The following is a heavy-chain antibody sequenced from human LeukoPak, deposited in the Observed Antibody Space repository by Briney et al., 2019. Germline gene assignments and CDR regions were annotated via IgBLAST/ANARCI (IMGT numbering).Heavy chain of an antibody. Sequence: PGASLRLSCAASAFKFRDYYMSWIRQAPGKGLEWISYISMSGSVIQYSDSVKGRFTTSRDNVKNSLHLQMDSLRVDDTAVYYCARGGWSRGWFDPWGQGTLVSVSS. V-gene: IGHV3-11*01. J-gene: IGHJ5*02. D-gene: IGHD3-22*01. CDR3: ARGGWSRGWFDP. CDR2: ISMSGSVI. CDR1: AFKFRDYY.